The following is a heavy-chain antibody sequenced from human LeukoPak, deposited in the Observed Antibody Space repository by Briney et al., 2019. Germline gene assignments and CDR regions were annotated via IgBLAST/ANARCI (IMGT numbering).Heavy chain of an antibody. Sequence: GGSLRLSCAASGFTVSSNYMSWVRQAPGKGLEWVANIKVDGSDKYYVDSVKGRFTISRDNAKNSLYLQMNSLRAEDTAVYYCARDPAWGALDYWGQGTLVTVSP. D-gene: IGHD7-27*01. CDR1: GFTVSSNY. CDR2: IKVDGSDK. J-gene: IGHJ4*02. CDR3: ARDPAWGALDY. V-gene: IGHV3-7*03.